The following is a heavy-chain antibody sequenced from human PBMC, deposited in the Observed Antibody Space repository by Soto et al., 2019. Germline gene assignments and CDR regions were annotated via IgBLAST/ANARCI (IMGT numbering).Heavy chain of an antibody. CDR2: IRSKGYGGAT. CDR3: ASLTSWSQEYYYGMDV. Sequence: GGSLRLSCTGSGFTFGDFGMSWFRQAPGKGLEWLSFIRSKGYGGATESAASVRGRFITSRDDSKSIAYLQMNSLKTEDTAVYYCASLTSWSQEYYYGMDVWGQGTTVTVSS. D-gene: IGHD2-2*01. CDR1: GFTFGDFG. J-gene: IGHJ6*02. V-gene: IGHV3-49*03.